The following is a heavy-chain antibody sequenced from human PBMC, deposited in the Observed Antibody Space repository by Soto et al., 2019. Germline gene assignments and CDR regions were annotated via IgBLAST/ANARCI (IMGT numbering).Heavy chain of an antibody. CDR1: GGSISSYY. CDR3: ARATLYYDFWSGYYFDY. J-gene: IGHJ4*02. CDR2: IYYSGST. D-gene: IGHD3-3*01. V-gene: IGHV4-59*01. Sequence: SETLSLTCTVSGGSISSYYWSWIRQPPGKGLEWIGYIYYSGSTNYNPSLKSRVTISVDTSKNQFSLKLSSVTAADTAVYYCARATLYYDFWSGYYFDYWGQGTLVTVSS.